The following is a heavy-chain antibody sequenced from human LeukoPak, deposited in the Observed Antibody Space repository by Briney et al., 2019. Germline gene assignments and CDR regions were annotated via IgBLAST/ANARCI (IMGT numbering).Heavy chain of an antibody. D-gene: IGHD6-19*01. CDR1: GFTFDYYA. CDR2: ISGGGGST. V-gene: IGHV3-43*02. Sequence: GGSLRLSCAASGFTFDYYAMHWVRQAPGKGLEWVSLISGGGGSTYYADSVKGRFTISRDNSKNSLNLQMNSLSTKQTAVYYCAKGLQWLLNYCGQGTLVSASS. J-gene: IGHJ4*02. CDR3: AKGLQWLLNY.